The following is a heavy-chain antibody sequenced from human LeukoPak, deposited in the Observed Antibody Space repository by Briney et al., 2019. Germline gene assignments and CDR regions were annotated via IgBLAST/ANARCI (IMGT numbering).Heavy chain of an antibody. CDR2: ISDSGDYI. CDR3: ARDSGYGSGSYYDPNWFDP. V-gene: IGHV3-48*02. Sequence: GGSLRLSCAASGFAFSRSSMNWVRQAPGKGLEWVLYISDSGDYIYYADSVKGRFTISRDNAANSLYLQMNSLRDEDTAVYYCARDSGYGSGSYYDPNWFDPWGQGTLVTASS. CDR1: GFAFSRSS. D-gene: IGHD3-10*01. J-gene: IGHJ5*02.